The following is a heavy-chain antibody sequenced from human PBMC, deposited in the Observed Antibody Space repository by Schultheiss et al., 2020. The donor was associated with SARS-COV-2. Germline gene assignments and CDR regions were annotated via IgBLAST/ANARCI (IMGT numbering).Heavy chain of an antibody. Sequence: GESLKISCAASGFTFSYYEMNWVRQAPGKGLEWVSYISSSGSTIYYADSVKGRFTISRDNSKNMLYLQMNSLRAEDTAVYYCARWDHYGGNSHLGFGYWGQGTLVTVSS. J-gene: IGHJ4*02. CDR2: ISSSGSTI. D-gene: IGHD4-23*01. CDR3: ARWDHYGGNSHLGFGY. CDR1: GFTFSYYE. V-gene: IGHV3-48*03.